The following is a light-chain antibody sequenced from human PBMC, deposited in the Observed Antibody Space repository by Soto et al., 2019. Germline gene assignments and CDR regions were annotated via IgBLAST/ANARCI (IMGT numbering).Light chain of an antibody. J-gene: IGKJ4*01. CDR3: QQYNSYPPT. Sequence: DIQMTQSPSSLSASVGDRITITCRASQGIGNDLGWYQQKPGNAPKRLIFAASSLQSGVPSRFSGSESGTEFTLTISSLQPEDFATYYCQQYNSYPPTFGGGTKVEVK. CDR2: AAS. V-gene: IGKV1-17*01. CDR1: QGIGND.